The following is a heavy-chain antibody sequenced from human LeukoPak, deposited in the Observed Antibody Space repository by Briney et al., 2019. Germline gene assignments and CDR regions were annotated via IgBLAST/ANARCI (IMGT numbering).Heavy chain of an antibody. CDR2: ISSSSSYI. V-gene: IGHV3-21*01. CDR3: AVGWDGVRSFAY. J-gene: IGHJ4*02. CDR1: GFIFSSYS. Sequence: GGSLRLSCAAPGFIFSSYSMNWVRQAPGKGLEWVSSISSSSSYIHYADSVKGRFTISRDNAKNSLYLQMNSLRAEDTAVYYCAVGWDGVRSFAYWGQGTLVTVSS. D-gene: IGHD3-3*01.